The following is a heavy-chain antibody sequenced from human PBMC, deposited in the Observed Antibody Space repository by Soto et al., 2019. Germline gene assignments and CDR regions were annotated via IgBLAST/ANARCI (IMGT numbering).Heavy chain of an antibody. D-gene: IGHD2-15*01. CDR1: GYTFTSYD. Sequence: ASLKVSCKASGYTFTSYDINWVRQATGQGLEWMGWMNPNSGNTGYAQKFQGRVTMTRNTSISTAYMELSSLRSEDTAVYYCARDLGYCSGGSCSYGMDVWGQGTTVTVSS. CDR2: MNPNSGNT. V-gene: IGHV1-8*01. CDR3: ARDLGYCSGGSCSYGMDV. J-gene: IGHJ6*02.